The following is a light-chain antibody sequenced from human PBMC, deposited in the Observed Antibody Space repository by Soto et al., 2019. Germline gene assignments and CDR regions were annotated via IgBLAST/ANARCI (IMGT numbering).Light chain of an antibody. V-gene: IGKV1-5*01. CDR2: DAS. CDR1: QTISSW. CDR3: QHYGTSPPIT. J-gene: IGKJ5*01. Sequence: GDRVTITCRASQTISSWLAWYQQKPGKAPTLLIYDASTLERGVPSRLSGSGSGTEFTLTISRLEPEDSAVYYCQHYGTSPPITFGQGTRLEIK.